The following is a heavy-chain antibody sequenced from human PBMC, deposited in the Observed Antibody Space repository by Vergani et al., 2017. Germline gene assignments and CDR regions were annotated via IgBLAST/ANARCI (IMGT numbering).Heavy chain of an antibody. CDR1: GFSFPGYA. V-gene: IGHV3-23*01. CDR3: TKGSRGDTGYFFDY. D-gene: IGHD3-10*01. CDR2: VSGSSATP. Sequence: EVQLLESGGGLVQPGGSLRLSCEASGFSFPGYAMSWVRQAPGKGLGWVSSVSGSSATPYYADSVKGRFIITRDNSKNTLHLQMNGLRADDTAVYCCTKGSRGDTGYFFDYWGQGTLATVSS. J-gene: IGHJ4*02.